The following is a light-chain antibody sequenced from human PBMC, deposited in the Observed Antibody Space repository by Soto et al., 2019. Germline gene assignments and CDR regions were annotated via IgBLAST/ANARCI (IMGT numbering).Light chain of an antibody. Sequence: EIVLTQSPGTLSLSPGERATLSCRASESVDHNYLGWYQQKPGQAPRLLIYGASSRAAGLPDRFSGSGSGTDFSLTISRLEPEDFAVYYCQQYGISPKTFGQGTKVEIK. V-gene: IGKV3-20*01. J-gene: IGKJ1*01. CDR3: QQYGISPKT. CDR2: GAS. CDR1: ESVDHNY.